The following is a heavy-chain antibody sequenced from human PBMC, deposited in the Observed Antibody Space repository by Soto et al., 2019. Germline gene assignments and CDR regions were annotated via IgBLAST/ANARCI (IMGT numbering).Heavy chain of an antibody. CDR1: GFSLSTSGVG. J-gene: IGHJ4*02. Sequence: QITLKESGPTLVKPTQTLTLTCTFSGFSLSTSGVGVGWIRQPPGKALEWLALIYWDDDKRYSPSLKSRLTITKDTSKNQVVLTMTNMDPVDTATYYCAHRTYYYDSSGYYRLYYFDYWGQGTLFTVSS. CDR3: AHRTYYYDSSGYYRLYYFDY. CDR2: IYWDDDK. V-gene: IGHV2-5*02. D-gene: IGHD3-22*01.